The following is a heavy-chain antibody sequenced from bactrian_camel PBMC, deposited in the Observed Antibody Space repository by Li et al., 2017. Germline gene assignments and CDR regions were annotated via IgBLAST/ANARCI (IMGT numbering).Heavy chain of an antibody. V-gene: IGHV3S54*01. J-gene: IGHJ4*01. CDR2: IYTGGGST. Sequence: HVQLVESGGGSVQVGGSLRLSCAASGGGDSSNCMGWFRQVPGQAREVVATIYTGGGSTYYADSVKGRFTISKDNAKNTLYLQMNSLKPEDTAMYYCAFAVVGGGLWYDTYEYHYWGQGTQVTVS. CDR3: AFAVVGGGLWYDTYEYHY. D-gene: IGHD5*01. CDR1: GGGDSSNC.